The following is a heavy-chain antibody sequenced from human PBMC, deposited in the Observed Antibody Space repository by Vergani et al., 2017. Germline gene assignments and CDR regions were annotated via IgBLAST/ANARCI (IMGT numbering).Heavy chain of an antibody. J-gene: IGHJ5*02. CDR3: ARFSAGLRFFDSDPGGGWFDP. CDR2: IKEDGSEK. D-gene: IGHD3-9*01. Sequence: EVQLVESGGGLVQPGGSLRLSCAASGFTFRNYWMNWVRQAPGKGLEWVANIKEDGSEKYYVDSVKGRFTISRDNAKNSLYLQMNSLRVEDTAVYYCARFSAGLRFFDSDPGGGWFDPWGQGTLVTVSS. V-gene: IGHV3-7*01. CDR1: GFTFRNYW.